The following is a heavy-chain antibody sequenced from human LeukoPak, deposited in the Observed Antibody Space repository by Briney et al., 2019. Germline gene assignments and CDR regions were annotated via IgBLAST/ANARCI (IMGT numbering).Heavy chain of an antibody. CDR1: GGSISSSSYY. D-gene: IGHD3-10*01. CDR2: IYYSGST. V-gene: IGHV4-39*07. J-gene: IGHJ4*02. Sequence: SETLSLTCTVSGGSISSSSYYWGWIRQPPGKGLEWIGSIYYSGSTYYNPSLKSRVTISVDTSKNQFSLKLTSVPAADTAVYYCAREGGGFDYWGQGTLVTVSS. CDR3: AREGGGFDY.